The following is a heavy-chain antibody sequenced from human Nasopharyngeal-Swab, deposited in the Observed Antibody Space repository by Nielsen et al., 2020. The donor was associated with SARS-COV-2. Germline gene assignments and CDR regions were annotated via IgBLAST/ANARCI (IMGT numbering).Heavy chain of an antibody. CDR3: ARAGGRTSPMGS. CDR1: ELTFRDYW. J-gene: IGHJ4*02. Sequence: GESLKISCVASELTFRDYWMSWVRQAPAKGLEWVASIKQDGSEKNYVDSVKGRFTISRDNAKNSLFLQMDSLRTEDTAFYYCARAGGRTSPMGSWGQGTLVTVSS. V-gene: IGHV3-7*01. D-gene: IGHD3-10*01. CDR2: IKQDGSEK.